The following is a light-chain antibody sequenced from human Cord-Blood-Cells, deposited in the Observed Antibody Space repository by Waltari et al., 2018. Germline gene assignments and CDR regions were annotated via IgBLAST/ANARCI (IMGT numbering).Light chain of an antibody. Sequence: DIQMTQSPSSLSASVVDRVTITCRTSQSISSYLNWYQQKPGNAPKLLIYAASSLQSGVPSRFSGSGSGTDFTLTISSLQPEDFATYYCQQSYSTPYTFGQGTKLEIK. J-gene: IGKJ2*01. CDR3: QQSYSTPYT. CDR1: QSISSY. V-gene: IGKV1-39*01. CDR2: AAS.